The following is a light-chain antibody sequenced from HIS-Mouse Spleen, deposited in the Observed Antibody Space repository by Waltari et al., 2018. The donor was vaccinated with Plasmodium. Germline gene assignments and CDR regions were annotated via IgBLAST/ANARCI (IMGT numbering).Light chain of an antibody. Sequence: QSAPTQPPPASGPPGQSVTISCTGTISDVGGYNYGSWYQQHTCKAPKLMIYGVSKRPSGVPDRFSGSKSGNTASLPVSGLQAEDEADYYCSSYAGSNNLVFGGGTKLTVL. CDR2: GVS. CDR3: SSYAGSNNLV. V-gene: IGLV2-8*01. J-gene: IGLJ2*01. CDR1: ISDVGGYNY.